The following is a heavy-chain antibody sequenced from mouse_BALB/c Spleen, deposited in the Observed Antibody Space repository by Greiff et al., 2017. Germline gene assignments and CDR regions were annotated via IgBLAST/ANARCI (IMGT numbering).Heavy chain of an antibody. Sequence: DVMLVESGGGLVKLGGSLKLSCAASGFTFSSYYMSWVRQTPEKRLELVAAINSNGGSTYYPDTVKGRFTISRDNAKNTLYLQMSSLKSEDTALYYCARNDYYGYPWFAYWGQGTLVTVSA. V-gene: IGHV5-6-2*01. CDR1: GFTFSSYY. D-gene: IGHD1-2*01. CDR2: INSNGGST. CDR3: ARNDYYGYPWFAY. J-gene: IGHJ3*01.